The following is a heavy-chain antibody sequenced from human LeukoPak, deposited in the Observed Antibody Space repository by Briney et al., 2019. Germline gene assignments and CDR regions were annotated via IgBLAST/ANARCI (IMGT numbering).Heavy chain of an antibody. CDR3: TRALGAIPFDY. J-gene: IGHJ4*02. CDR1: GFTFSSYW. CDR2: INSDGSST. Sequence: GGSLRLSCEASGFTFSSYWKHWVRQAPGRGLVWVSRINSDGSSTGYADSVKGRFTVSRDNAKNTLYLQMNSLRAEDTAVYYCTRALGAIPFDYWGQGTLVTVSS. V-gene: IGHV3-74*01. D-gene: IGHD1-26*01.